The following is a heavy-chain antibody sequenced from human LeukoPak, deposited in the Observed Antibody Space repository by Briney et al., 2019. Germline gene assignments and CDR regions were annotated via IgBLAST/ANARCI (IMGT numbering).Heavy chain of an antibody. V-gene: IGHV3-21*01. CDR1: GFTVSSNY. Sequence: GGSLRLSCAASGFTVSSNYMSWVRQAPGKGLEWVSSISSSSSYIYYADSVKGRFTISRDNAKNSLYLQMNSLRAEDTAVYYCAREGITYYYDSSGYYLDYWGQGTLVTVSS. CDR3: AREGITYYYDSSGYYLDY. CDR2: ISSSSSYI. J-gene: IGHJ4*02. D-gene: IGHD3-22*01.